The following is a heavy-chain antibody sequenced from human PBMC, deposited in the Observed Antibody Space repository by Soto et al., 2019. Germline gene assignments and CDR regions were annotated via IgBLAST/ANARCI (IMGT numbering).Heavy chain of an antibody. CDR1: GFTFSSYS. J-gene: IGHJ4*02. CDR3: ATETSYGGYAY. D-gene: IGHD5-12*01. Sequence: GGSLRLSCVASGFTFSSYSMVWVRQAPGKGLEWVSYIFVDSSTIYYADSVKGRFTVSRDNAQNSLFLLMNSLRAEDTAVYYCATETSYGGYAYWGRGTLVTVSS. V-gene: IGHV3-48*04. CDR2: IFVDSSTI.